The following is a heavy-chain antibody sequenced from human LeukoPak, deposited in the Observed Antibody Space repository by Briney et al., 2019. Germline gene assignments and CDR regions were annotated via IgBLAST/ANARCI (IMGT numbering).Heavy chain of an antibody. CDR3: AREIAAAGNFDY. V-gene: IGHV3-30-3*01. Sequence: GRSLRLSCAASGFTFSSYAMHWVRQAPGKGLEWVAVISYDGNNKYYADSVKGRFTISRDNSKNTLYLQMNSLRAEDTAVYYCAREIAAAGNFDYWGQGTLVTVSS. J-gene: IGHJ4*02. CDR2: ISYDGNNK. CDR1: GFTFSSYA. D-gene: IGHD6-13*01.